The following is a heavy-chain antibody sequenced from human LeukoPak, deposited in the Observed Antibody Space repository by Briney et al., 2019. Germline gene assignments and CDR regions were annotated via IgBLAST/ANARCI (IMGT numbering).Heavy chain of an antibody. V-gene: IGHV3-66*01. Sequence: GGSLRLSCAASGFTVSNNYMSWVRQAPGKGLECVSVIYSGGTTHKADSVKDRFTISRDNSKNTVHLQMTSPTAEDTAVYYCAGSSNAYNSVVDYWGQGTLVTVSS. J-gene: IGHJ4*02. CDR3: AGSSNAYNSVVDY. CDR2: IYSGGTT. D-gene: IGHD5-24*01. CDR1: GFTVSNNY.